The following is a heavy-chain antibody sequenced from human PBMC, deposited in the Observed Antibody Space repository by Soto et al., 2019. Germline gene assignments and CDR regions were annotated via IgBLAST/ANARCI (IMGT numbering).Heavy chain of an antibody. CDR1: GGSISSGDYY. J-gene: IGHJ5*02. CDR2: IYYSGST. CDR3: ARGEQWLVPFDP. Sequence: TSETLSLTCTVSGGSISSGDYYWSWIRQPPGKGLEWIGYIYYSGSTYYNPSLKSRVTISVDTSKNQFSLKLSSVTAADTAVYYCARGEQWLVPFDPWGQGTLVTVSS. D-gene: IGHD6-19*01. V-gene: IGHV4-30-4*01.